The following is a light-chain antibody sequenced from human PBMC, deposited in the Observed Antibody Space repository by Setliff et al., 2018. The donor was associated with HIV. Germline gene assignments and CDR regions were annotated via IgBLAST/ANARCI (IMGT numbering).Light chain of an antibody. CDR3: ALFLGRGMV. Sequence: QTVVTQEPSLSVSPGGTVTLTCGSSSVAVSTTHYPSWYQQTPGQPPRTLIYSTTIRSSGVPDRFSGSILGEKAALTITGAQGDGESDYYCALFLGRGMVFGGGTKVTV. CDR1: SVAVSTTHY. J-gene: IGLJ3*02. CDR2: STT. V-gene: IGLV8-61*01.